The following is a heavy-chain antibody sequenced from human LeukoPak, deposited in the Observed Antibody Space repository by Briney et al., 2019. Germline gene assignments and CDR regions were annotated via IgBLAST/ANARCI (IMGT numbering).Heavy chain of an antibody. J-gene: IGHJ6*02. CDR1: GGTFSSYA. CDR2: IIPIFGTA. CDR3: ARDPRGNYYGMDV. D-gene: IGHD6-13*01. V-gene: IGHV1-69*13. Sequence: SVKVSCMASGGTFSSYAISWVRQAPGQGLEWMGGIIPIFGTANYAQKFQGRVTITADESTSTAYMELSSLRSEDTAVYYCARDPRGNYYGMDVWGQGTTVTVSS.